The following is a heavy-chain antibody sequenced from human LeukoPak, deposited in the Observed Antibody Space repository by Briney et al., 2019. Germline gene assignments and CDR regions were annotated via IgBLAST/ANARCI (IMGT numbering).Heavy chain of an antibody. CDR2: IYSGGST. J-gene: IGHJ4*02. V-gene: IGHV3-66*01. Sequence: GGSLRLSCAASGFTVSSNYMSWVRQAPGKGLEWVSIIYSGGSTYYADSVKGRFTISRDNSKNTLYLQMNSLRAEDTAVYYCAKISRQLLPPVDYWGQGTLVTVSS. D-gene: IGHD2-2*01. CDR1: GFTVSSNY. CDR3: AKISRQLLPPVDY.